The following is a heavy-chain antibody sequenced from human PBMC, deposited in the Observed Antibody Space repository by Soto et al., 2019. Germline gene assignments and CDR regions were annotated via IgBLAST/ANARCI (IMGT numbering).Heavy chain of an antibody. CDR3: ARGATSSRRYYGSGNVSGAFDI. Sequence: ASVKVSCKASGYTFTGYYMHWVRQAPGQGLEWMGWINPNSGGTNYAQKFQGWVTMTRDTSISTAYMELSRLRSDDTAVYYCARGATSSRRYYGSGNVSGAFDIWGQGTMVTVSS. D-gene: IGHD3-10*01. J-gene: IGHJ3*02. V-gene: IGHV1-2*04. CDR2: INPNSGGT. CDR1: GYTFTGYY.